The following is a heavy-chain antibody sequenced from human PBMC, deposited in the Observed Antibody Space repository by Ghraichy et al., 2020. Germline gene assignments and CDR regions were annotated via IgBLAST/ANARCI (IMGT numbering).Heavy chain of an antibody. CDR2: IYTSGST. J-gene: IGHJ5*02. Sequence: SETLSLTCTVSGGSISSYYWSWIRQPPGKGLEWIGYIYTSGSTNYNPSLKSRVTISVDTSENQFSLKLSSVTAADTAVYYCARQVVVAATPLNWFDPWGQGTLVTVSS. CDR3: ARQVVVAATPLNWFDP. CDR1: GGSISSYY. D-gene: IGHD2-15*01. V-gene: IGHV4-4*09.